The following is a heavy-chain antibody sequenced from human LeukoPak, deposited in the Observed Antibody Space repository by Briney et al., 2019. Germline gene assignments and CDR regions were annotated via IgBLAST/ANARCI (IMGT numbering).Heavy chain of an antibody. D-gene: IGHD6-19*01. V-gene: IGHV3-48*03. CDR1: GFTFSSYE. CDR3: AKSSSGEVPGLHKGFDY. Sequence: PGGSLRLSCAASGFTFSSYEMNWVRQAPGKGLEWVSYISSSGSTIYYADSVKGRFTISRDNAKNSLYLQMNSLRAEDMALYYCAKSSSGEVPGLHKGFDYWGQGTLVTVSS. J-gene: IGHJ4*02. CDR2: ISSSGSTI.